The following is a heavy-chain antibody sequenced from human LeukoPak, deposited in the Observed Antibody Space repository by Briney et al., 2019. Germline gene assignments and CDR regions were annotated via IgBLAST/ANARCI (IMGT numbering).Heavy chain of an antibody. J-gene: IGHJ4*02. V-gene: IGHV1-2*02. CDR1: GYTFTGYY. Sequence: ASVKVSCKASGYTFTGYYMHWVRQAPGQGLEWMGWINPNSGGTNYAQKFQGRVTMTRDTSISTAYMELSRLRSDDTAVYYCARDFKVYYGSGSYYRLDYWGQGTPVTVSS. D-gene: IGHD3-10*01. CDR2: INPNSGGT. CDR3: ARDFKVYYGSGSYYRLDY.